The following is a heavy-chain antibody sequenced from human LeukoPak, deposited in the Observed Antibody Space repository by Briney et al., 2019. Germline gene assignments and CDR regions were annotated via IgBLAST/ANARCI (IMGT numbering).Heavy chain of an antibody. V-gene: IGHV4-59*01. CDR2: IYDSGST. CDR1: GGSISSYY. J-gene: IGHJ4*02. CDR3: ATGETGSTLGGY. D-gene: IGHD1-1*01. Sequence: PSETLSLTCTVSGGSISSYYWSWIRQPAGKGLEWIGYIYDSGSTNYNPSLKSRVTISVDTSKHQFSLKLTSVTAADTAVYYCATGETGSTLGGYWGQGTLVTVSS.